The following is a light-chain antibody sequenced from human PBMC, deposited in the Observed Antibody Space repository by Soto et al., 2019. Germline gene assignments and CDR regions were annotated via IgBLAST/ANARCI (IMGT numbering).Light chain of an antibody. Sequence: EIQLTQYPSPLSASVGDRVAITSRASQNIINYLNWYQQKPGKAPQLLIYVASRLESGVPSRFSGSGSGTDFTLTITSLQPEDFATYYCQQSYNAPIPFGQGTRLAVK. J-gene: IGKJ5*01. CDR1: QNIINY. CDR2: VAS. CDR3: QQSYNAPIP. V-gene: IGKV1-39*01.